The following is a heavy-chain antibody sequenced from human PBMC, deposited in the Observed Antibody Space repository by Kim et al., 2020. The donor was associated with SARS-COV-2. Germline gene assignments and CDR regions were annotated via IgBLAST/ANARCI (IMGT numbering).Heavy chain of an antibody. V-gene: IGHV3-9*01. CDR3: AKDLKEVEYCSSTSCRYYYYGMDV. CDR1: GFTFDDYA. Sequence: GGSLRLSCAASGFTFDDYAMHWVRQAPGKGLEWVSGISWNSGSIGYADSVKGRFTISRDNAKNSLYLQMNSLRAEDTALYYCAKDLKEVEYCSSTSCRYYYYGMDVWGQGTTVTVSS. D-gene: IGHD2-2*01. J-gene: IGHJ6*02. CDR2: ISWNSGSI.